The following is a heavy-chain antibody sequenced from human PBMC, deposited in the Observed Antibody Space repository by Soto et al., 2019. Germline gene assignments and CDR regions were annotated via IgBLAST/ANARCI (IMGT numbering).Heavy chain of an antibody. CDR3: ARYCSGGSCYDGMDV. V-gene: IGHV4-59*01. Sequence: QVQLQESGPGLVKPSETLSLTCTVSGGSISSYYWSWIRQPPGKGLEWIGYIYYSGSTNYNPSLKGRVTISVDTSKNQFSLKLSSVTAADTAVYYCARYCSGGSCYDGMDVWGQGTTVTVSS. D-gene: IGHD2-15*01. J-gene: IGHJ6*02. CDR2: IYYSGST. CDR1: GGSISSYY.